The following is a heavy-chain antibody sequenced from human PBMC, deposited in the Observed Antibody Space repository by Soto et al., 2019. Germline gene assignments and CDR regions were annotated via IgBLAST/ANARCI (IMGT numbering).Heavy chain of an antibody. D-gene: IGHD7-27*01. CDR1: GRSISNLYLW. Sequence: SWTLSLTCAFFGRSISNLYLWWSWTGQSPDKGLEWIGHIYDGGSTYNNPSLKSRITISVDTSKNQFSLKLSSVSVADTAVYYCARGPSGDKVDYWGQG. J-gene: IGHJ4*02. CDR2: IYDGGST. V-gene: IGHV4-30-4*01. CDR3: ARGPSGDKVDY.